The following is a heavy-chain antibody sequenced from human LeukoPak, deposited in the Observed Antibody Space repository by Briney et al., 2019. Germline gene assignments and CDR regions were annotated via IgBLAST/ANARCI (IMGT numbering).Heavy chain of an antibody. D-gene: IGHD6-13*01. Sequence: GGSLRLSCAASGFTFSDYAMTWVRQAPGKGLEWVSSISSSSSYIYYADSVKGRFTISRENAKNSLYLQMNSLRAGDTAVYYCARGRYSSSWYAGYYYYYMDVWGKGTTVTISS. CDR1: GFTFSDYA. J-gene: IGHJ6*03. V-gene: IGHV3-21*01. CDR3: ARGRYSSSWYAGYYYYYMDV. CDR2: ISSSSSYI.